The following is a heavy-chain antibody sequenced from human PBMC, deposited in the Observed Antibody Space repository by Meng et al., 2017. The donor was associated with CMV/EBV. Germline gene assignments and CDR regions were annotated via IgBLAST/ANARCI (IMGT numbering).Heavy chain of an antibody. J-gene: IGHJ5*02. CDR2: IIPILGIA. V-gene: IGHV1-69*04. D-gene: IGHD2-2*01. Sequence: FSSYTISWVRQAPGQGLEWMGRIIPILGIANYAQKFQGRVTITADKPTSTAYMELSSLRSEDTAVYYCARDPKYCSSTSCPVAGWFDPWGQGTLVTVSS. CDR3: ARDPKYCSSTSCPVAGWFDP. CDR1: FSSYT.